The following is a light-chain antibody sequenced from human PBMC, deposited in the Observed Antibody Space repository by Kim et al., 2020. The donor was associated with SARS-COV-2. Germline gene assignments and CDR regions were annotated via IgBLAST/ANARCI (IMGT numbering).Light chain of an antibody. J-gene: IGKJ1*01. Sequence: DIQMTQSPSTLSASVGDRVTITCRASQSISSWLAWYQQKPGKAPKLLIYTASSLESGVPSRFSGSGSGTEFTLTISSLQPDDFATYYCKRYNSYWTFGQGTKVDIK. CDR2: TAS. CDR3: KRYNSYWT. CDR1: QSISSW. V-gene: IGKV1-5*03.